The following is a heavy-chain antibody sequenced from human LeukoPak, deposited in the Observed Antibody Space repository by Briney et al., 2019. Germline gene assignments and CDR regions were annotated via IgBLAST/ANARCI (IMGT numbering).Heavy chain of an antibody. CDR3: ARAGSYDILTGYEPWNWFDP. D-gene: IGHD3-9*01. Sequence: RASVKVSCKASGYTFTSYGISWVRQAPGQGLEWMGWISAYNGNTNYAQKLQGRVTMTTDTSTSTAYMELRSLRSDDTAVYYCARAGSYDILTGYEPWNWFDPWGQGTLVTVSS. J-gene: IGHJ5*02. CDR2: ISAYNGNT. V-gene: IGHV1-18*01. CDR1: GYTFTSYG.